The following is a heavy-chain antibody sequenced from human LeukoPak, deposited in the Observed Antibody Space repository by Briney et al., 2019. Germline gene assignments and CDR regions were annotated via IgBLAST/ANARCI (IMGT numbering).Heavy chain of an antibody. D-gene: IGHD3-3*01. J-gene: IGHJ4*02. CDR1: GYTFTGYY. CDR2: INPNSGGT. Sequence: GTSVKVSCKASGYTFTGYYMHWVRQAPGQGLEWMGWINPNSGGTNYAQKFQGRVTMTRDTSISTAYMELSRLRSDDTAVYYCARDPYDFWSGYCVASDYWGQGTLVTVSS. V-gene: IGHV1-2*02. CDR3: ARDPYDFWSGYCVASDY.